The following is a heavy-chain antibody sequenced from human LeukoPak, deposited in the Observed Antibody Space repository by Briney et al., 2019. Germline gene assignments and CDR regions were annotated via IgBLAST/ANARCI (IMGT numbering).Heavy chain of an antibody. Sequence: GGSLRLSCAASGFSVSSYYMSWVRQAPGKGLEWVSVIYSGGNTYYADSVKGRFTISSDNSKNTLFLQMNSLRVEDTAVYYCASMASYSGYDFDYWGQGTLVIVSS. CDR2: IYSGGNT. J-gene: IGHJ4*02. V-gene: IGHV3-53*01. CDR3: ASMASYSGYDFDY. CDR1: GFSVSSYY. D-gene: IGHD5-12*01.